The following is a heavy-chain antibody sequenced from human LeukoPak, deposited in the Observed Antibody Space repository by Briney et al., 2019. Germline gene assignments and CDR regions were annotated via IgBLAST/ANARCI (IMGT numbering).Heavy chain of an antibody. CDR1: GYTFTSSG. V-gene: IGHV1-18*01. CDR3: ASGYCTNGVCYTLDY. J-gene: IGHJ4*02. Sequence: ASVKVSCKASGYTFTSSGISWVRQAPGQGLEWMGWISAYNGNTNYAQKLQGRVTMNTDTPTSTAYMELRSLRSDDTGVYYCASGYCTNGVCYTLDYWGQGTLVTVSS. D-gene: IGHD2-8*01. CDR2: ISAYNGNT.